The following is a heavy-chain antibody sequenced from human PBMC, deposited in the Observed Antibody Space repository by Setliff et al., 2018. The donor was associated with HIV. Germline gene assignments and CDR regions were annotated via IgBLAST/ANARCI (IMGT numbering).Heavy chain of an antibody. J-gene: IGHJ4*02. V-gene: IGHV4-59*01. CDR3: ARGIAVAGPYFDY. CDR1: GGSISSYY. CDR2: IYYSGSS. D-gene: IGHD6-19*01. Sequence: SETLSLTCTVSGGSISSYYWSWIRQPPGKGLEWVGYIYYSGSSKNTPSLKSRVTISVDTPKNEFSLKLSSMTAADTAVYYCARGIAVAGPYFDYWGQGTLVTVSS.